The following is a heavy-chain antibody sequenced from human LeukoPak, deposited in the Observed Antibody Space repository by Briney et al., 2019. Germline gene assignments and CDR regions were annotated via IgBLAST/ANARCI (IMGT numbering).Heavy chain of an antibody. CDR1: GFTFSSYA. D-gene: IGHD2-2*01. J-gene: IGHJ4*02. V-gene: IGHV3-7*04. CDR2: IKRDESEK. Sequence: GGSLRLSCAASGFTFSSYAMNWVRQAPGKGLEWVTNIKRDESEKYYVDSVKGRFTVSRDNVKNSLYLQMNSLRAEDTAVYYCARGSNSYPYCYDYWGQGTLVTVSS. CDR3: ARGSNSYPYCYDY.